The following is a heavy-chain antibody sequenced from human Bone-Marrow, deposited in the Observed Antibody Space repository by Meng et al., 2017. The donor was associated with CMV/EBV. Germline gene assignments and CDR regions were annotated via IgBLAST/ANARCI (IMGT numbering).Heavy chain of an antibody. Sequence: GESLKISCAASGFTFSSYAMSWVRQAPGKGLEWVSAISGSGGSTYYADSVKGRFTISRDNSKNTLYLQMNSLRAEDTAVYYCANSPRGPRGYWGQGKLVNVDS. V-gene: IGHV3-23*01. CDR2: ISGSGGST. CDR3: ANSPRGPRGY. D-gene: IGHD3-10*01. J-gene: IGHJ4*02. CDR1: GFTFSSYA.